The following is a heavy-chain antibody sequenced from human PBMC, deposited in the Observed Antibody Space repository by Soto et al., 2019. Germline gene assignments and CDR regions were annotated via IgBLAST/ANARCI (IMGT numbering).Heavy chain of an antibody. D-gene: IGHD2-15*01. Sequence: EVQLVESGGGLVQPGGSLRLSCAASGFTFSSYWMHWVRQAPGKGLVWVSRINSDGSSTSYADSVKGRFTISRDNAKNTLYLQMYSLRAEDTDVYYCVRTSLVVAAATREDYWGQGTLVTVSS. CDR1: GFTFSSYW. CDR2: INSDGSST. V-gene: IGHV3-74*01. CDR3: VRTSLVVAAATREDY. J-gene: IGHJ4*02.